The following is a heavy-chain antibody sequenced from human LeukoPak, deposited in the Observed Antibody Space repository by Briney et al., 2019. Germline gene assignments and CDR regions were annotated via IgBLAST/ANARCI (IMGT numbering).Heavy chain of an antibody. CDR2: INHSGST. CDR1: GGSFSGYY. D-gene: IGHD3-22*01. V-gene: IGHV4-34*01. Sequence: SETLSLTCAVYGGSFSGYYWSWIRQPPGKGLEWIGEINHSGSTNYNPSLKSRVTISVDTSKNQFSLKLSSVTAADTAVYYCARGLPYYYDSSGYYLRWGQGTQVTVSS. CDR3: ARGLPYYYDSSGYYLR. J-gene: IGHJ4*02.